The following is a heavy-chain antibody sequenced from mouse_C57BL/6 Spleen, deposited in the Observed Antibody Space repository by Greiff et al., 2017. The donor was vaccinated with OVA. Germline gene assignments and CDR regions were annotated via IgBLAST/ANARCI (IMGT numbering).Heavy chain of an antibody. J-gene: IGHJ3*01. CDR2: FYPGSGSI. CDR1: GYTFTEYT. Sequence: VKLMESGAELVKPGASVKLSCTASGYTFTEYTIHWVKQRSGQGLEWIGWFYPGSGSIKYTEKFKDKATLTADQSSSTVYMESSRMTSEDSAVYFCGRHEGYYGSSPFADWGQGTLVTVSA. D-gene: IGHD1-1*01. V-gene: IGHV1-62-2*01. CDR3: GRHEGYYGSSPFAD.